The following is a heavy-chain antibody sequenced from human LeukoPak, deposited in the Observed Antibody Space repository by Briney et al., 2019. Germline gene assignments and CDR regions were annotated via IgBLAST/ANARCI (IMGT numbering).Heavy chain of an antibody. J-gene: IGHJ6*02. D-gene: IGHD2-2*01. V-gene: IGHV3-33*01. Sequence: GGSLRLSCAASGFTFSSYGMHWVRQAPGKGLEWVAVIWYGGGNKYYADSVKGRFTISRDNSKNTLYLQMNSLRAEDTAVYYCAREKIVVVPAAMLDYYYYGMDVWGQGTTVTVSS. CDR2: IWYGGGNK. CDR1: GFTFSSYG. CDR3: AREKIVVVPAAMLDYYYYGMDV.